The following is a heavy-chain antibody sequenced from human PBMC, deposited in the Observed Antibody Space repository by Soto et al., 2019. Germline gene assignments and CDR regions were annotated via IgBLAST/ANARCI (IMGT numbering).Heavy chain of an antibody. CDR2: MNPNSGNT. CDR1: GYTFTSYD. CDR3: ARGYCSSTGCYYYYGMDV. D-gene: IGHD2-2*01. Sequence: ASVKVSCKASGYTFTSYDINWVRQATGQGLEWMGWMNPNSGNTGYAQKFQGRVTMTRNTSISTAYMELSSLRSEDTAVYYCARGYCSSTGCYYYYGMDVWGQGTTVTVSS. V-gene: IGHV1-8*01. J-gene: IGHJ6*02.